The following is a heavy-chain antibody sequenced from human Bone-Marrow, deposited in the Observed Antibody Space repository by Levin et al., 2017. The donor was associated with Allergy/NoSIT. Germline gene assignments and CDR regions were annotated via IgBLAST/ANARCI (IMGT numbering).Heavy chain of an antibody. J-gene: IGHJ1*01. CDR2: INSDGSST. D-gene: IGHD3-10*01. CDR1: GFTFSSYW. V-gene: IGHV3-74*01. Sequence: GESLKISCAASGFTFSSYWMHWVRQAPGKGLVWVSRINSDGSSTSYADSVKGRFTISRDNAKNTLYLQMNSLRAEDTAVYYCARTAGLVRGVVAEYFQHWGQGTLVTVSS. CDR3: ARTAGLVRGVVAEYFQH.